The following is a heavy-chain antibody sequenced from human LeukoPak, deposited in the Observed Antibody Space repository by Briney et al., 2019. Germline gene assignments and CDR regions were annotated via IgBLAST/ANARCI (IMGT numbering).Heavy chain of an antibody. CDR1: GFTFSSYA. J-gene: IGHJ4*02. Sequence: PGGSLRLSCAASGFTFSSYAMSWVRQAPGKGLEWVSAISGSGGSTYYADSVKGRFTISRDNSKNTLYLQMNSLRAEDTAVYYCAKGQDQCSGGSCNTYFDYWGQGTLVTVSS. V-gene: IGHV3-23*01. CDR2: ISGSGGST. D-gene: IGHD2-15*01. CDR3: AKGQDQCSGGSCNTYFDY.